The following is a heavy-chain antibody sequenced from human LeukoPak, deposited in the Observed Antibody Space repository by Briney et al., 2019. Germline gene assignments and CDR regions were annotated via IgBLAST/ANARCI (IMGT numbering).Heavy chain of an antibody. CDR1: GGSISSSNW. CDR2: IYHSGST. Sequence: SGTLSLTCAVSGGSISSSNWWSWVRQPPGKGLEWIGEIYHSGSTNYNPSLKGRVTISVDKSKNQFSLKLSSVTAADTAVYYCATMVRGVIPWFDPWGQGTLVTVSS. D-gene: IGHD3-10*01. V-gene: IGHV4-4*02. CDR3: ATMVRGVIPWFDP. J-gene: IGHJ5*02.